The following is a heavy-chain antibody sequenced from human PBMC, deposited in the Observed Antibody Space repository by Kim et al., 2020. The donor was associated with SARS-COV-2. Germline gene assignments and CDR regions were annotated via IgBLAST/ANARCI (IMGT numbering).Heavy chain of an antibody. V-gene: IGHV3-64D*06. J-gene: IGHJ4*02. D-gene: IGHD1-26*01. CDR1: GFTFSTYG. CDR3: VKGKTGGYYGAFDY. Sequence: GGSLRLSCSDSGFTFSTYGMHWVSQAPGKGLEYVSSISSNGGSTYYADSVKGRFIISRDNSTNTLYLQMSSLKAEDTAVYNCVKGKTGGYYGAFDYWGQGTLVTVSS. CDR2: ISSNGGST.